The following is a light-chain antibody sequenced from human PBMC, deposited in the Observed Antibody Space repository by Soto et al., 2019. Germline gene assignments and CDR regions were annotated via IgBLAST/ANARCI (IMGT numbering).Light chain of an antibody. CDR2: GAS. CDR3: QQYGSSPKT. J-gene: IGKJ2*01. Sequence: EIELTQSPGTLSLSPGERATLSCRASQSVSSSYLAWYQQKPGQAPRRLIYGASSRATGIPDRFSGSGSGTDFTLTISRLVPEDFAVYYCQQYGSSPKTFGQGTKLEIK. CDR1: QSVSSSY. V-gene: IGKV3-20*01.